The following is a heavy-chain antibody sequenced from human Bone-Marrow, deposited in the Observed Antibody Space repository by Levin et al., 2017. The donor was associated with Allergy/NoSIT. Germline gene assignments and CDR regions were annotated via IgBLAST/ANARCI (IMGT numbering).Heavy chain of an antibody. J-gene: IGHJ6*02. Sequence: ASVKVSCKASGYTFTTYGLTWVRQAPGQGLEWMGWVSAYSGNTNYALNLQDRVTMTTDTATNTAYMELTSLRSDDTAIYDCARSHFPYYYYGMDVWGQGTTVVVSS. CDR1: GYTFTTYG. CDR2: VSAYSGNT. CDR3: ARSHFPYYYYGMDV. V-gene: IGHV1-18*01.